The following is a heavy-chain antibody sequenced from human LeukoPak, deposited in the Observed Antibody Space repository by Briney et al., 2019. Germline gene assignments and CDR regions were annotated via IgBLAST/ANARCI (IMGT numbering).Heavy chain of an antibody. V-gene: IGHV3-7*01. D-gene: IGHD3-10*01. Sequence: GGSLRLSCAASGFTFSSYAMHWVRQAPGKGLEWVANIKQDGSEKYYVDSVKGRFTISRDNAKNSLYLQMNSLRAEDTAVYYCARDQVTMVRGVKYYYYYYGMDVWGQGTTVTVSS. CDR1: GFTFSSYA. CDR2: IKQDGSEK. J-gene: IGHJ6*02. CDR3: ARDQVTMVRGVKYYYYYYGMDV.